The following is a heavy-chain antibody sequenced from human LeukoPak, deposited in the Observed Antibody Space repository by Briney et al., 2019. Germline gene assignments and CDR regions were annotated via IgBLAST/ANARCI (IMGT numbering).Heavy chain of an antibody. CDR1: GFTFSNYW. Sequence: GGSLRLSCAASGFTFSNYWMTWVRQAPGKGLEWVANIKQDGSEKYYVDSVKGRFTISRDNAKNSLYLQMNSLRAEDTAVYYCARSETTYYYDSSVYFCYYYGMDVWGQGTTVTVSS. D-gene: IGHD3-22*01. CDR3: ARSETTYYYDSSVYFCYYYGMDV. V-gene: IGHV3-7*01. J-gene: IGHJ6*02. CDR2: IKQDGSEK.